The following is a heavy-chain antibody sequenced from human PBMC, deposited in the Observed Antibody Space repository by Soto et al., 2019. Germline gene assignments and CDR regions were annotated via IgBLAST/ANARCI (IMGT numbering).Heavy chain of an antibody. J-gene: IGHJ4*02. Sequence: EVQLLESGGGLVQPGGSLRLSCAASGFIFSNYAMNWVRQAPGKGLELVSVISGSRNDGITKYVDSVKGRFTIYRANSKNTLYMQMSSLRAEDTAVYYCVKDPTDYGDNSWGQGTLVTVSS. D-gene: IGHD4-17*01. CDR1: GFIFSNYA. CDR3: VKDPTDYGDNS. V-gene: IGHV3-23*01. CDR2: ISGSRNDGIT.